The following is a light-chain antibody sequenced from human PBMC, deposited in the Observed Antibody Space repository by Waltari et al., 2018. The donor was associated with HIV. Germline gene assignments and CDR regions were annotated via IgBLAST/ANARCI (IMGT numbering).Light chain of an antibody. Sequence: QSVLTQSPSVSAAPGQKVTHSCSGSDSNIWNNYVSWYQQLPGAAPKLLIYDNNKRPSGIPDRFSGSKSGTSATLGITGLQTGDEADYYCGTWDSSLGGWVFGGGTKLAVL. V-gene: IGLV1-51*01. CDR3: GTWDSSLGGWV. CDR2: DNN. CDR1: DSNIWNNY. J-gene: IGLJ3*02.